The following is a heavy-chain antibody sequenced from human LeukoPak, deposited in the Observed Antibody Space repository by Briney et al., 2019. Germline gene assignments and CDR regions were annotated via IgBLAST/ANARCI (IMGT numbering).Heavy chain of an antibody. J-gene: IGHJ4*02. V-gene: IGHV3-23*01. D-gene: IGHD3-9*01. CDR3: AKDCLAYYDILTGYYLGDF. CDR1: GFTFSSYA. CDR2: ISGSGGSS. Sequence: GSLRLSCAASGFTFSSYAMSWVRQAPGKGLEWVSAISGSGGSSYYADSVKGRFTISRDNSKNTLYLQMNSLRAEDTAVYHCAKDCLAYYDILTGYYLGDFWGQGTLVTVSS.